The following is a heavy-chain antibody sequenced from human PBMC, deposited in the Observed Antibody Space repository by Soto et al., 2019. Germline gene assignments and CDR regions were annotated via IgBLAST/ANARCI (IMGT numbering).Heavy chain of an antibody. CDR2: IYYSGST. CDR3: ERDTYPGIQDILTGYYWLAP. CDR1: GGSIISYY. V-gene: IGHV4-59*01. D-gene: IGHD3-9*01. Sequence: SETLSLTCIVSGGSIISYYWSWIRQPPGKGLEWIGHIYYSGSTNYNPSLKSRVTISVDTSKNHFSLKLSSVTAADKAVYYCERDTYPGIQDILTGYYWLAPWGQATLVTVS. J-gene: IGHJ5*02.